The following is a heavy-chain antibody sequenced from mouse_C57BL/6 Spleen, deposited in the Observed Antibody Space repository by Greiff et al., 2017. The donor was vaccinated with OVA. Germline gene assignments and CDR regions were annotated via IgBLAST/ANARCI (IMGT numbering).Heavy chain of an antibody. D-gene: IGHD1-1*01. V-gene: IGHV1-76*01. CDR1: GYTFTDYY. J-gene: IGHJ3*01. CDR3: AGITTVVETWFAY. Sequence: QVQLQQSGAELVRPGASVKLSCKASGYTFTDYYINWVKQRPGQGLEWIARIYPGSGNTYYNEKFKGKATLTAEKSSSTAYMQRSSLTSEDSAVYYCAGITTVVETWFAYWGQGTLVTVSA. CDR2: IYPGSGNT.